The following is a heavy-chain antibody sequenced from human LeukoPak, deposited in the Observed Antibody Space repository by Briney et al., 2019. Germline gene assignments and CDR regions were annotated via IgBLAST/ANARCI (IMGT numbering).Heavy chain of an antibody. Sequence: SETLSLTCAVYGESLNSYYWSWIRQPPGKGLEWIGYIYYSGSTNYNPSLKSRVTISVDTSKNQFSLKLSSVTAADTAVYYCARARYTMVRGTSRPYYYYYGMDVWGQGTTVTVSS. D-gene: IGHD3-10*01. CDR3: ARARYTMVRGTSRPYYYYYGMDV. J-gene: IGHJ6*02. V-gene: IGHV4-59*01. CDR1: GESLNSYY. CDR2: IYYSGST.